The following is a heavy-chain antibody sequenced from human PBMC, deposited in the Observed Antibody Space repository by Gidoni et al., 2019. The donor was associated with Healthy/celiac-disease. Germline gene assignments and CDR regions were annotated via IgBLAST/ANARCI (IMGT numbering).Heavy chain of an antibody. CDR1: GGSFSGYY. Sequence: QVQLQQWGAGLLKPSETLSLTCAVYGGSFSGYYWSWIRQPPGKGLEWIGEINHSGSTNYNPSLKSRVTIAVDTSKNQFSLKLSSVTASDTAVYYCARGHSSGWYHGGFDPWGQGTLVTVSS. V-gene: IGHV4-34*01. CDR3: ARGHSSGWYHGGFDP. J-gene: IGHJ5*02. CDR2: INHSGST. D-gene: IGHD6-19*01.